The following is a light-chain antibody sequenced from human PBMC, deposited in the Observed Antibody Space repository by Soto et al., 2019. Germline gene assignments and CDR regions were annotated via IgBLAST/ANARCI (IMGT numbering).Light chain of an antibody. CDR1: QSIISRY. Sequence: IVLTQSPGTLSLSPGERATLSCRASQSIISRYLAWYQHKPGQAPSLLIYGVSNRATGIPDRFSGSGSGTDFTLTISRLEPEDFAVYYCQQYGRSGTFGQGTKVDIK. J-gene: IGKJ1*01. CDR2: GVS. V-gene: IGKV3-20*01. CDR3: QQYGRSGT.